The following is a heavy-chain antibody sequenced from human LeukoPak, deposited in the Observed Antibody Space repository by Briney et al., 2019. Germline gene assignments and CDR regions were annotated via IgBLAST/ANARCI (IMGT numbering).Heavy chain of an antibody. CDR2: INPNSGGT. J-gene: IGHJ6*03. D-gene: IGHD3-9*01. Sequence: GASVKVSCKASGYTFTGYYMHWVRQAPGQGLEWMGWINPNSGGTNYAQKFQGRVTMTRDTSISTAYMELSRLRSDDTAVYYCARAPPGLTGLLMGSDYMDVWGKGTTVTISS. V-gene: IGHV1-2*02. CDR1: GYTFTGYY. CDR3: ARAPPGLTGLLMGSDYMDV.